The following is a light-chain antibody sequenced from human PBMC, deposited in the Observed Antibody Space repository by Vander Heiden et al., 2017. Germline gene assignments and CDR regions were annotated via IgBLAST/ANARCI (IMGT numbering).Light chain of an antibody. J-gene: IGKJ4*01. CDR1: QSISSY. Sequence: DIQMTQSPSSLSASVGDRVTITCRASQSISSYLNWYQQKPGKAPKLLIYAASSLQRGVKSRFSGSGDGTDFNLTISSRQPEDFETYYCQQRYSNLPVLTFGGGTKVEIK. CDR3: QQRYSNLPVLT. V-gene: IGKV1-39*01. CDR2: AAS.